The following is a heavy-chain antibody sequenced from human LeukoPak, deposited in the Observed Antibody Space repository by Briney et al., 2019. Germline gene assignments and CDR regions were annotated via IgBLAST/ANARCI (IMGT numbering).Heavy chain of an antibody. D-gene: IGHD3-22*01. CDR2: ISPSSSFA. CDR1: GFIFSDYY. CDR3: ARNDSSGSHFDS. J-gene: IGHJ4*02. V-gene: IGHV3-11*03. Sequence: GGSLRLSCVTSGFIFSDYYMSWIRQAPGKGLEWISYISPSSSFANYADSIKGRFTTSRDNAKNSLFLHMNSLGAEDTAMYYCARNDSSGSHFDSWGQGTLVTVSS.